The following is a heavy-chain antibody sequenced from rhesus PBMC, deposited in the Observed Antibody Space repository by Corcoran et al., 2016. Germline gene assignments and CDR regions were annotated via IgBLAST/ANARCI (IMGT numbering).Heavy chain of an antibody. CDR3: ARGGTGGLDS. V-gene: IGHV4-73*01. CDR2: IYANSAST. D-gene: IGHD5-24*01. CDR1: GGSISAYHY. Sequence: QVQLQQWGEGLVKPSETLSLTCAVYGGSISAYHYWSWIHQPLGKGLEWIGYIYANSASTNYNPSLKNPVTISKDRSKNQFSLKLTSVTAADTAVYYCARGGTGGLDSWGQGVVVTVSS. J-gene: IGHJ6*01.